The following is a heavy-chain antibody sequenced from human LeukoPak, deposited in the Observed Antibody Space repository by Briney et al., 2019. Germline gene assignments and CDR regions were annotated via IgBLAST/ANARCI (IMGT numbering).Heavy chain of an antibody. J-gene: IGHJ6*02. V-gene: IGHV4-34*01. CDR1: GGSFSGYY. Sequence: SETLSLTCAVYGGSFSGYYWSWIRQPPGKGLEWIGEINHSGSTNYNPSLKSRATISVDTSKNQFSLKLSSVTAADTAVYYCARGVSLRFLEWLNGYYYYGMDVWGQGTTVTVSS. CDR2: INHSGST. CDR3: ARGVSLRFLEWLNGYYYYGMDV. D-gene: IGHD3-3*01.